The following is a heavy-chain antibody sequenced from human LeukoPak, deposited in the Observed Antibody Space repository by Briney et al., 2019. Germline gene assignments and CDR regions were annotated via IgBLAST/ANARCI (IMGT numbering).Heavy chain of an antibody. CDR2: IYTSGST. CDR1: IDSIRSYY. CDR3: GVGIFGGCSSGWYYDAFDI. Sequence: SETLSLTCTVSIDSIRSYYWSWLRQPAGKGLEWIGRIYTSGSTNYNPSLKSRVTMSVDTSKNQFSLKLSSVTGAELVVYYCGVGIFGGCSSGWYYDAFDIWGQGTMVTVSS. V-gene: IGHV4-4*07. D-gene: IGHD6-19*01. J-gene: IGHJ3*02.